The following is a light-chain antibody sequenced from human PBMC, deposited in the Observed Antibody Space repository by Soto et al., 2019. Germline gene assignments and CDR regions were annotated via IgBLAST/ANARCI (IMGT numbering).Light chain of an antibody. Sequence: QSALTQPPSASGTPGQRVTISCSGSSSNIGSKTVNWYQQVPGTAPQLLIYSDSQRPSGVPERFSGSKSGTSASLAISGLQSEDEGDYFCAAWDDSLNGWVFGGGTKLTVL. CDR1: SSNIGSKT. V-gene: IGLV1-44*01. CDR2: SDS. J-gene: IGLJ3*02. CDR3: AAWDDSLNGWV.